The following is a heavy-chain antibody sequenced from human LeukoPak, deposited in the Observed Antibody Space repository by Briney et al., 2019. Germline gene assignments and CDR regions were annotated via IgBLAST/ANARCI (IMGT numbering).Heavy chain of an antibody. CDR3: AREVFGGVANWFDP. D-gene: IGHD3-16*01. CDR1: GGSIGSSAYS. Sequence: PSETLSLTCTVSGGSIGSSAYSWGWIRQPPGKGLEWIGSISYTGTTYYNPSLKSRVTISVDTSKNQFSLKLSSVTAADTAVYYCAREVFGGVANWFDPWGQGTLVTVSS. CDR2: ISYTGTT. V-gene: IGHV4-39*07. J-gene: IGHJ5*02.